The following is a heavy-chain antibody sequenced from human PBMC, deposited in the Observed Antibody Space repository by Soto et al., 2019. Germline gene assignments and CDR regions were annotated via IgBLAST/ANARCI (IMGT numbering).Heavy chain of an antibody. CDR1: GGSISSGGYY. J-gene: IGHJ5*02. CDR3: ARGRSSGWYLNWFDP. D-gene: IGHD6-19*01. CDR2: IYYSGST. Sequence: SETLSLTCTVSGGSISSGGYYWSWIRQHPGKGLEWIGYIYYSGSTYYNPSLKSRVTISVDTSKNQFSLKLSSVTAADTAVYYCARGRSSGWYLNWFDPWGQGTLVTVSS. V-gene: IGHV4-31*03.